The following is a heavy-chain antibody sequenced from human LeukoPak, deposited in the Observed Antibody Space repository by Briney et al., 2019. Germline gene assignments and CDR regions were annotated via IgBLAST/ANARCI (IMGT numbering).Heavy chain of an antibody. CDR3: ARVHYNTAMVDIDY. D-gene: IGHD5-18*01. Sequence: GGSLRLSCAASGFTFSSYEMHWVRQAPGKGLEWISYISSSGSSIYYADSVKGRFTISRDNGKNSLYLQMNSLRAEDTAVYYCARVHYNTAMVDIDYWGQGTLVTVSS. CDR1: GFTFSSYE. CDR2: ISSSGSSI. V-gene: IGHV3-48*03. J-gene: IGHJ4*02.